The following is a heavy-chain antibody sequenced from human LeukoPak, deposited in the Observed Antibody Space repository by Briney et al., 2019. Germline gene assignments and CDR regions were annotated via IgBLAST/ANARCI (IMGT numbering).Heavy chain of an antibody. Sequence: SQTLSLTCTVSGGSISSGSYYWSWIRQPAGKGLEWIGRIYTSGSTNYNPSLNGRVTIAVDTSKNQYSLKLSSVTAADTAVYYCAREGNYYDSSGPPYFQHWGQGTLVTVSS. J-gene: IGHJ1*01. D-gene: IGHD3-22*01. CDR1: GGSISSGSYY. CDR2: IYTSGST. V-gene: IGHV4-61*02. CDR3: AREGNYYDSSGPPYFQH.